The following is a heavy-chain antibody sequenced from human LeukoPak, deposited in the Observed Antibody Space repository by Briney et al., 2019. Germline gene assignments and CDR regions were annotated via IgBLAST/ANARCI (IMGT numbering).Heavy chain of an antibody. D-gene: IGHD3-16*01. J-gene: IGHJ6*03. CDR1: GGSFSGYY. CDR2: INHSGSS. CDR3: ARETSQKGAHYMDV. V-gene: IGHV4-34*01. Sequence: SETLSLTCAVYGGSFSGYYWSWIRQPPGKGLEWIGEINHSGSSNYNPSLKSRVTISVDTSKNQFSLKLSSVTAADTAVYYCARETSQKGAHYMDVWGKGTTVTISS.